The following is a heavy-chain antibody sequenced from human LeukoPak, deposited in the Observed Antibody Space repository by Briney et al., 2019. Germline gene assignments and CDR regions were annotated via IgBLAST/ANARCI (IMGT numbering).Heavy chain of an antibody. CDR3: AKDRGYSSSKGFDY. V-gene: IGHV3-48*04. D-gene: IGHD6-6*01. CDR1: GFTFSSFG. J-gene: IGHJ4*02. CDR2: ISSSGSTI. Sequence: GGTLRLSCAASGFTFSSFGMSWVRQAPGKGLEWVSYISSSGSTIYYADSVKGRFTISRDNAKNSLYLQMNSLRAEDTAVYYCAKDRGYSSSKGFDYWGQGTLVTVSS.